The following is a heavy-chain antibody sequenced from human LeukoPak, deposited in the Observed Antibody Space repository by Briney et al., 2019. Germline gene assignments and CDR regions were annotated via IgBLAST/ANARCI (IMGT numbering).Heavy chain of an antibody. V-gene: IGHV3-23*01. Sequence: PGGSLRLSCAASGFPFSSHAMNWVRQAPGKGLEWVSDISPSGESTDYADSVKGRFTISRDNSKNTLYLRMDSLRDEDRAVYFCAKGSGGYDFEFGGQGTPVIVTS. J-gene: IGHJ4*02. D-gene: IGHD3-16*01. CDR1: GFPFSSHA. CDR2: ISPSGEST. CDR3: AKGSGGYDFEF.